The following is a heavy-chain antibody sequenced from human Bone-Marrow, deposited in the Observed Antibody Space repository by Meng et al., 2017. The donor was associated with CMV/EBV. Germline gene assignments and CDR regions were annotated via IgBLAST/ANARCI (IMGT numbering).Heavy chain of an antibody. Sequence: GESLKISCAASGFTVITTYMSWVRQAPGKGLEWVSLIYSGGGIHYADSVKGRFTISRDNFTNTLYLQMRSLRPEDTAVYYCARDRGRYFDNWGQGTLVPVSS. D-gene: IGHD3-16*01. CDR2: IYSGGGI. V-gene: IGHV3-66*02. CDR1: GFTVITTY. J-gene: IGHJ4*02. CDR3: ARDRGRYFDN.